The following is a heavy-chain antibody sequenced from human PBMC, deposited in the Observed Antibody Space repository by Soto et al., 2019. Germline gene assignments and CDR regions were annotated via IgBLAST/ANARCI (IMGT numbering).Heavy chain of an antibody. CDR3: ARRSAAYYFYWFDP. CDR2: IIPIFGTA. D-gene: IGHD1-26*01. CDR1: GGNFSSYA. J-gene: IGHJ5*02. Sequence: SVKVSCNASGGNFSSYAISWVRQAPGQGLEWMGGIIPIFGTANYAQKFQGRVTITADESTSTAYMELSSLRSEDTAVYYCARRSAAYYFYWFDPWGQGTLVTVSS. V-gene: IGHV1-69*13.